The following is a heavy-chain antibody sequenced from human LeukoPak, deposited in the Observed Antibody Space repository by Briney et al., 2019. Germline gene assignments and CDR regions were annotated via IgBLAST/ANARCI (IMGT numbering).Heavy chain of an antibody. V-gene: IGHV3-30*02. J-gene: IGHJ3*02. CDR3: AKDLGGSYWIGAFDI. CDR2: IRYDGGNK. Sequence: GGSLRLSCAASGFTFSSYGMHWVRQAPGKGLEWVAFIRYDGGNKYYADSVKGRFTISRDNSKNTLYLQMNSLRAEDTAVYYCAKDLGGSYWIGAFDIWGQGTMVTVSS. D-gene: IGHD1-26*01. CDR1: GFTFSSYG.